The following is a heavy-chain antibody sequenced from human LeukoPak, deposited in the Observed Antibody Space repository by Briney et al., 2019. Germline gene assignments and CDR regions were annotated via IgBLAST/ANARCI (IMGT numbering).Heavy chain of an antibody. J-gene: IGHJ3*02. D-gene: IGHD2-21*02. CDR1: GFTFSDYY. CDR3: ARRLYCGGDCYLFTSDAFDI. Sequence: GGSLRLSCAASGFTFSDYYMSWIRQAPGKGLEWVSYISSSGSTIYYADSVKGRFTISRDNAKNSLYLQMNSLRAEDTAVYYCARRLYCGGDCYLFTSDAFDIWGQGTMVTISS. V-gene: IGHV3-11*01. CDR2: ISSSGSTI.